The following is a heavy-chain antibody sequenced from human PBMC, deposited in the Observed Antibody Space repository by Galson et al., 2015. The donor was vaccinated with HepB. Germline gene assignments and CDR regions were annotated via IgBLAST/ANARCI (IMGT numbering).Heavy chain of an antibody. CDR2: IYYSGST. D-gene: IGHD3-9*01. CDR3: ASRRRPNWFLDAFDI. CDR1: GGSISSGGYY. J-gene: IGHJ3*02. Sequence: LVKPSETLSLTCTVSGGSISSGGYYWSWIRQHPGKGLEWIGYIYYSGSTYYNPSLKSRVTISVDTSKNQFSLKLSSVTAADTAVYYCASRRRPNWFLDAFDIWGQGTMVTVSS. V-gene: IGHV4-31*03.